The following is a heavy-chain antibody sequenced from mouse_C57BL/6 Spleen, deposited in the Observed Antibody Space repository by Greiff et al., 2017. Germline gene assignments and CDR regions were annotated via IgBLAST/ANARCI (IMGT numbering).Heavy chain of an antibody. J-gene: IGHJ1*03. Sequence: VHVKQSGAELVKPGASVKLSCTASGFNIKDYYMHWVKQRTEQGLEWIGRIDPEDGETQYAPKFQGKATITADTSSNTAYLQLSSLTSEDTAVYYCARYYGSSYLHFDVWGTGTTVTVSS. V-gene: IGHV14-2*01. D-gene: IGHD1-1*01. CDR1: GFNIKDYY. CDR3: ARYYGSSYLHFDV. CDR2: IDPEDGET.